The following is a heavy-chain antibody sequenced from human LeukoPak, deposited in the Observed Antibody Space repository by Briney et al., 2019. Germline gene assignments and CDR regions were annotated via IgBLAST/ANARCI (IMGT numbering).Heavy chain of an antibody. CDR2: IYHSGST. J-gene: IGHJ3*02. CDR3: ASGGYDYVWGSYRSHAFDI. CDR1: GVSISSGGYS. Sequence: NPSQTLSLTCAVSGVSISSGGYSWSWIRQPPGKGQEWIGYIYHSGSTYYNPSLKSRVTISVDRSKNQFSLKLSSVTAADTAVYYCASGGYDYVWGSYRSHAFDIWGQGTMVTVSS. D-gene: IGHD3-16*02. V-gene: IGHV4-30-2*01.